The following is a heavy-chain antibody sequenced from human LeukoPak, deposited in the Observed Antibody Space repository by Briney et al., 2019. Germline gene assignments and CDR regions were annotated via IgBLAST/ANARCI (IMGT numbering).Heavy chain of an antibody. D-gene: IGHD3-16*01. CDR1: GFTFSSYA. J-gene: IGHJ3*02. Sequence: GGSLRLSCAASGFTFSSYAMHWVRQAPGKGLEYVSAISSNGGSTYYANSVKGRFTISRENSKNTLYLQMGSLRAEDMAVYYCATGPGGAFDIWGQGTMVTVSS. CDR3: ATGPGGAFDI. V-gene: IGHV3-64*01. CDR2: ISSNGGST.